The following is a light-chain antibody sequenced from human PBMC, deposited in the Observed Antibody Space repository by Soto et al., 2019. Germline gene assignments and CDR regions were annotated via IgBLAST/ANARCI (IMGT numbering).Light chain of an antibody. CDR1: HNISSW. CDR2: KAS. V-gene: IGKV1-5*03. Sequence: DIQMTQSPSTLSTSVGDRVTITCRASHNISSWLAWYQQKPGKAPKLLIYKASSLESGVPSRFSGSGAGTEITLTISSLQPDDFATYFCHQSNAYWWTFGQGTKVELK. CDR3: HQSNAYWWT. J-gene: IGKJ1*01.